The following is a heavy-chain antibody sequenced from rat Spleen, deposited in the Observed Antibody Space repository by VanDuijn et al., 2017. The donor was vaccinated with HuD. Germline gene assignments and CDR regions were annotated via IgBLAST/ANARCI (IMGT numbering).Heavy chain of an antibody. J-gene: IGHJ2*01. CDR1: GFTFSDYN. CDR2: LIYDGSRT. V-gene: IGHV5S10*01. D-gene: IGHD1-9*01. CDR3: TTPRDTAGIPP. Sequence: EVQLVESGGGLEQPGRSLKLSCAASGFTFSDYNMAWVRPAPKEGPELVATLIYDGSRTYYRDSVKGRFTISRDNAKRTLYLQMDSLRSEDTATYYCTTPRDTAGIPPWGQGVMVTVSS.